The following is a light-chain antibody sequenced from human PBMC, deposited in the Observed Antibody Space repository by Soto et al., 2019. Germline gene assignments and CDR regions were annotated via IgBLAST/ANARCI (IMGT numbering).Light chain of an antibody. V-gene: IGLV1-44*01. Sequence: QSVLTQPPSASGTPGQRVTISCSGGSSNIGSNAVNWYRQLQGTAPKLLIHCNNQRPSGVPDRFSGSKSGTSASLAISGLQSEDEADYYCAAWDDSLNGYVFGTGTKVTVL. J-gene: IGLJ1*01. CDR3: AAWDDSLNGYV. CDR1: SSNIGSNA. CDR2: CNN.